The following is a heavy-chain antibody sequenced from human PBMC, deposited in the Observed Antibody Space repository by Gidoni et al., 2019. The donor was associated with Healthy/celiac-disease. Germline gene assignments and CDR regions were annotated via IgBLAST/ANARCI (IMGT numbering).Heavy chain of an antibody. D-gene: IGHD2-15*01. CDR3: ASRYCSGGSCYHSMDHWFDP. V-gene: IGHV4-34*01. Sequence: SGYYWSWIRQPPGKGLEWIGEINHSGSTNYNPSLKSRVTISVDTSKNQFSLKLSSVTAADTAVYYCASRYCSGGSCYHSMDHWFDPWGQGTLVTVSS. CDR2: INHSGST. CDR1: SGYY. J-gene: IGHJ5*02.